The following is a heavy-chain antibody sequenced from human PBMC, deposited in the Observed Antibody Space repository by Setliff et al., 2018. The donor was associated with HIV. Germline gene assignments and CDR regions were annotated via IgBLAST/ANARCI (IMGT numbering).Heavy chain of an antibody. V-gene: IGHV3-33*08. D-gene: IGHD3-9*01. CDR1: ELTFSSYA. J-gene: IGHJ4*02. Sequence: PGGSLRLSCAASELTFSSYAMHWVRQAAGKGLEWVAVIWYDGSIEYYIDSVKGRFTISRDNSKSIAYLQMSSLKIEDTAVYYCTRDHRFVDRYPDWWGQGTLVTVSS. CDR3: TRDHRFVDRYPDW. CDR2: IWYDGSIE.